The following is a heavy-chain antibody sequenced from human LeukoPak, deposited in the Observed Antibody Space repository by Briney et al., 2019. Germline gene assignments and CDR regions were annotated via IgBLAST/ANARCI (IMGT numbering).Heavy chain of an antibody. V-gene: IGHV3-30*18. D-gene: IGHD3-16*02. Sequence: PGGSLRLSCAASGFTFSSYGMHWVRQAPNRGLEWVAVISYDGSNKYYADSVKGRFTISRDKSKNTLYLHMNSLRVEDTAVYYCAKDSIVYYYYYMDVWGKGTTVTVSS. J-gene: IGHJ6*03. CDR1: GFTFSSYG. CDR2: ISYDGSNK. CDR3: AKDSIVYYYYYMDV.